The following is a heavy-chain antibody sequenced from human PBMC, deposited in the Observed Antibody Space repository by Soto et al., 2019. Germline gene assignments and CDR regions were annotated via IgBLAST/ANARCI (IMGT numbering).Heavy chain of an antibody. Sequence: QVQMVQSGAELKKPGYSVKVYCKASGVTFSSYAISWVRQAPGQGREGMEGIIPIFGTANYAQKFQGRVTITADESTSTAYMELSSLGCVDTAVYYWARGGELAVLGAGAFDIWGQGTMVTVSS. CDR3: ARGGELAVLGAGAFDI. CDR2: IIPIFGTA. CDR1: GVTFSSYA. D-gene: IGHD3-3*02. V-gene: IGHV1-69*01. J-gene: IGHJ3*02.